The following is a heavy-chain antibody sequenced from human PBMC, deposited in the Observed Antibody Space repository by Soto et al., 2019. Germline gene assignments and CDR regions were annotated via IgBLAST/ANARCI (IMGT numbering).Heavy chain of an antibody. CDR3: ARGELLRPYYYCGMDV. Sequence: QVQLVQSGAEVKKPGSSVKVSCKASGGTFSSYAISWVRQAPGQGLEWMGGIIPIFGTANYAQKFQGRVTITADESTSTAYMELSSLRSEDTAVYYCARGELLRPYYYCGMDVWGQGTTVTVSS. D-gene: IGHD1-26*01. J-gene: IGHJ6*02. CDR2: IIPIFGTA. V-gene: IGHV1-69*01. CDR1: GGTFSSYA.